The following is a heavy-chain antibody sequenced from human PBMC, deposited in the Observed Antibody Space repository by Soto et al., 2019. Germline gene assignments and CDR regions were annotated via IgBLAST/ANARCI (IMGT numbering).Heavy chain of an antibody. CDR3: ARGDYYDSSGPFSDAFDI. CDR1: GFTFSSYA. Sequence: GGSLRLSCAASGFTFSSYAMHWVRQAPGKGLEWVSFISYDGSNKYYADSVKGRFTVSRDNTKNSLYLQVNSLRVEDTAVYYCARGDYYDSSGPFSDAFDIWGQGTMVTVSS. CDR2: ISYDGSNK. D-gene: IGHD3-22*01. J-gene: IGHJ3*02. V-gene: IGHV3-30-3*01.